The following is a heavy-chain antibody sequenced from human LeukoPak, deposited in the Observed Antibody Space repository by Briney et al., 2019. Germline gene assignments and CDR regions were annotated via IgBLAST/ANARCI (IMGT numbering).Heavy chain of an antibody. CDR1: GYTLTELS. CDR3: ATTRFAYYYYGMDV. D-gene: IGHD3-3*01. CDR2: FDPEDGET. J-gene: IGHJ6*04. V-gene: IGHV1-24*01. Sequence: ASVKVSCKVSGYTLTELSMHWVRQAPGKGLEWMGGFDPEDGETIYAQKFQGRVTMTEDTSTDTAYMELSSLRSEDTAVYYCATTRFAYYYYGMDVWGKGTPVTVSS.